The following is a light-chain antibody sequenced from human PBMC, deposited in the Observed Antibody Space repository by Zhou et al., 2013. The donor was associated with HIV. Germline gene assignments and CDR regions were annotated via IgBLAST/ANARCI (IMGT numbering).Light chain of an antibody. J-gene: IGKJ2*03. CDR3: QQYNNWPPAS. V-gene: IGKV3-15*01. CDR1: QSVSYN. CDR2: GAS. Sequence: EIVMTQSPATLSVSPGERVTLSCRASQSVSYNVAWYQQKPGQAPRLLIYGASTRATGLPARFSGSGSGTEFTLTISSLQSEDFAVYYCQQYNNWPPASFGQGTKLEIK.